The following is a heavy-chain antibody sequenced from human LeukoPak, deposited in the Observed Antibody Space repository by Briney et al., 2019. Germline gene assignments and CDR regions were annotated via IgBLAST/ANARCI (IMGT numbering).Heavy chain of an antibody. J-gene: IGHJ4*02. D-gene: IGHD3-3*01. CDR1: AFTFSNYW. CDR2: INPDGSEK. V-gene: IGHV3-7*01. CDR3: ATYYDFWSAYRSDY. Sequence: GGSLRLSCAASAFTFSNYWMKWVRQPSGKGLEWVATINPDGSEKLYVDSVKGRFTISRDNAENSLYLQMNSLRAEDTAVYYCATYYDFWSAYRSDYWGQGTLVTVSS.